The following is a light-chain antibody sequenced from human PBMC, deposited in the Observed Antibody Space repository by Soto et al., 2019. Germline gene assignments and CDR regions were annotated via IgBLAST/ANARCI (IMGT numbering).Light chain of an antibody. CDR1: SSDVGNYNY. J-gene: IGLJ1*01. Sequence: QSVLTQPPSASGSPGQSVTISCTGSSSDVGNYNYVSWYQQHPGKAPKLMIYEVIKRPSGVPARFSGSKSGNTASLTVSGLQAEDEADYYYTSYTDSNIYVFGSGTKLTVL. CDR3: TSYTDSNIYV. CDR2: EVI. V-gene: IGLV2-8*01.